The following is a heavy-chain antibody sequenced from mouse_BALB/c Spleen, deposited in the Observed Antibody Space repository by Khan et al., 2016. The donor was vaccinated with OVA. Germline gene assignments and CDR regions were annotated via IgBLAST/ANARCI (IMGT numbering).Heavy chain of an antibody. J-gene: IGHJ3*01. D-gene: IGHD2-1*01. CDR2: INPSNDYT. CDR1: GYTFTSYT. Sequence: QVQLQQSGAELARPGASVKMSCKASGYTFTSYTMHWVKQRPGQGLEWIGYINPSNDYTNYNQKFKDKATLTADKSSSTAYMQLSSLTSEDSAVXCCPKEEADYGNYGAWFAYWGQGTLVTVSA. V-gene: IGHV1-4*01. CDR3: PKEEADYGNYGAWFAY.